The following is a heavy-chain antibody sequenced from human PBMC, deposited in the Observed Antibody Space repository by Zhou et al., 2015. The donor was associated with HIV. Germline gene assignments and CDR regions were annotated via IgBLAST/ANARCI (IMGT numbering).Heavy chain of an antibody. CDR3: ARETRITYFWSWLLGTHGWFDP. Sequence: QVQLVQSGAEVKKPGASVKVSCKASGYTFTSYDINWVRQATGQGLEWMGWMNPNSGNTGYAQKFQGRVTMTRNTSISTAYMELSSLRSEDTAVYYCARETRITYFWSWLLGTHGWFDPVGPGNPGHRLL. CDR2: MNPNSGNT. J-gene: IGHJ5*02. D-gene: IGHD3-3*01. CDR1: GYTFTSYD. V-gene: IGHV1-8*01.